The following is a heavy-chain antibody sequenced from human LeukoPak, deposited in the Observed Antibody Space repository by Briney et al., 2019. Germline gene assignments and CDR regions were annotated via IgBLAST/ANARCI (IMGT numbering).Heavy chain of an antibody. CDR2: IYYSGST. Sequence: SETLSLTCTVSGGSISSYYWSWIRQPPGKGLEWIGYIYYSGSTNYNPSLKSRVTISVDTSKKQFSLKLSSVTAADTAVYYCARGTYYYDSSGYWDYWGQGTLVTVSS. CDR3: ARGTYYYDSSGYWDY. V-gene: IGHV4-59*01. D-gene: IGHD3-22*01. J-gene: IGHJ4*02. CDR1: GGSISSYY.